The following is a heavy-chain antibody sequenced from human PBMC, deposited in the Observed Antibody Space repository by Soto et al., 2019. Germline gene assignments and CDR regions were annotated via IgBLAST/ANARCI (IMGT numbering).Heavy chain of an antibody. CDR1: GFTFSSYW. Sequence: PGGSLRLSCAASGFTFSSYWMSWVRQAPGKGLEWVANIKQDGSEKYFVDSVRGRFTLSRDNAKNSLQLQLNSLRAEDTAIYFCARVAYFNGWTFDYWGQGTLVTVSS. J-gene: IGHJ4*01. V-gene: IGHV3-7*01. D-gene: IGHD6-19*01. CDR3: ARVAYFNGWTFDY. CDR2: IKQDGSEK.